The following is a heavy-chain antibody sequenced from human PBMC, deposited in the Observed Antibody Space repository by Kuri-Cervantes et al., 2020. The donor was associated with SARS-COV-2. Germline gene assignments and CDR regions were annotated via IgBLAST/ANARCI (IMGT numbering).Heavy chain of an antibody. Sequence: GGSLRLSCAASGFTFSSYSMNWVRQAPGKGLEWVSSISSSSSYIYYADSVKGRFTISRDNAKNSLYLQMKSLRAEDTASYYCVRSLRLSLATPGAAAPYFFDSWGQGTLVTVSS. V-gene: IGHV3-21*06. CDR1: GFTFSSYS. J-gene: IGHJ4*02. D-gene: IGHD6-25*01. CDR2: ISSSSSYI. CDR3: VRSLRLSLATPGAAAPYFFDS.